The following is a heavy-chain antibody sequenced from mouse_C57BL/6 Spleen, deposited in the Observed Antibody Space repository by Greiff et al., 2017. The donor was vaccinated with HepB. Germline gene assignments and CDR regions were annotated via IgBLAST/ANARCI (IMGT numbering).Heavy chain of an antibody. CDR3: ARWGYYGSSQYYYAMDY. D-gene: IGHD1-1*01. CDR2: IYPGSGNT. V-gene: IGHV1-66*01. Sequence: VQLQQSGPELVKPGASVKISCKASGYSFTSYYIHWVKQRPGQGLEWIGWIYPGSGNTKYNEKFKGKATRTADTSSSTAYMQLSSLTSEDSAVYYCARWGYYGSSQYYYAMDYWGQGTSVTVSS. J-gene: IGHJ4*01. CDR1: GYSFTSYY.